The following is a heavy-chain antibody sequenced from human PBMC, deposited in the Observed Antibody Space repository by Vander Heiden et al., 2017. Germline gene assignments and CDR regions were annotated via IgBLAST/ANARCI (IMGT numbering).Heavy chain of an antibody. CDR3: ARDHRARYSYYYYGMDV. V-gene: IGHV3-33*01. J-gene: IGHJ6*02. CDR1: GFTFSSYG. Sequence: QVQLVESGGGVVQPGRSLRLSGAASGFTFSSYGMHWVRQAPGKGLEWVAVIWYDGSNKYYADSVKGRFTISRDNSKNTLYLQMNSLRAEDTAVYYCARDHRARYSYYYYGMDVWGQGTTVTVSS. D-gene: IGHD1-20*01. CDR2: IWYDGSNK.